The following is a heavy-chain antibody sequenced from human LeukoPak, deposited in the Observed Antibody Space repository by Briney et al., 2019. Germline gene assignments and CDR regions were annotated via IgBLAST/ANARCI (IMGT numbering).Heavy chain of an antibody. V-gene: IGHV3-23*01. CDR3: AKGYYDILTGYYGAFDI. Sequence: PGGSLRLSCAASGFTFSSYAMSWVRQAPGKGLEWVSAISGSGGSTYYADSVKGRFTISRDNSKNTLYLQMNSLRAEDTAVYYCAKGYYDILTGYYGAFDIWGQGTMVTVSS. D-gene: IGHD3-9*01. CDR2: ISGSGGST. J-gene: IGHJ3*02. CDR1: GFTFSSYA.